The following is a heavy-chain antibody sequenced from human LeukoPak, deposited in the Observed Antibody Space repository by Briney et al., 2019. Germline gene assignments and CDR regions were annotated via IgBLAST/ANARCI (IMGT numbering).Heavy chain of an antibody. V-gene: IGHV3-64*01. J-gene: IGHJ4*02. CDR3: ARADRVYYFDY. D-gene: IGHD2-8*01. Sequence: GGSLRLSCAASGFTFSSYAMHWVRQAPGKGLEYVSAISSNGGSTYYANSVKDRFTISRDNSKNTLYLQMGSLRAEDMAVYYCARADRVYYFDYWGQGTLVTVSS. CDR2: ISSNGGST. CDR1: GFTFSSYA.